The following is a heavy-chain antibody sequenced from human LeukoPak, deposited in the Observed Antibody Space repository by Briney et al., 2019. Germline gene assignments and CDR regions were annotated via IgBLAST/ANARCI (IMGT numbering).Heavy chain of an antibody. CDR2: INHSGST. V-gene: IGHV4-34*01. J-gene: IGHJ5*01. Sequence: PSETLSLSCAVYVGSFSGYYWSWIRQPPGKGLEWIGEINHSGSTNYNPSLKSRVTISVDTSKNQFSLKLSSVTAADTAVYYCARGGVSLRGAINWFDSWGQGTLVTVSS. CDR3: ARGGVSLRGAINWFDS. D-gene: IGHD3-10*01. CDR1: VGSFSGYY.